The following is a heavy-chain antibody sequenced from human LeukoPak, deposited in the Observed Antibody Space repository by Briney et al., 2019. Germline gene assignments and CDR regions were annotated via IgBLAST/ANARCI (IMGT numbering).Heavy chain of an antibody. V-gene: IGHV1-2*02. CDR3: ARSIAVAATYYYYYMDV. CDR1: GYTSTGYY. Sequence: ASVKVSCKASGYTSTGYYMHWVRQAPGQGLEWMGWINPNSGGTNYAQKFQGRVTMTRDTSISTAYMELSRLRSDDTAVYYCARSIAVAATYYYYYMDVWGKGTTVTVSS. D-gene: IGHD6-19*01. CDR2: INPNSGGT. J-gene: IGHJ6*03.